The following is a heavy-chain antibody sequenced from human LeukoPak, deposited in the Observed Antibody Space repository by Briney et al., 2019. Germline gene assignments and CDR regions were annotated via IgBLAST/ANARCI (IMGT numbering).Heavy chain of an antibody. V-gene: IGHV3-74*03. CDR3: ARDNRGSLGPFDC. CDR1: GFTYSSYW. D-gene: IGHD3-10*01. CDR2: VNGDGSST. J-gene: IGHJ4*02. Sequence: PGGSLRLSCEASGFTYSSYWMHWVRQAPGKGLVWVSRVNGDGSSTTSADSVKGRFTVSRDNAKNTLYLQMNSLRAEDTAVYYCARDNRGSLGPFDCWGQGTLVTVSS.